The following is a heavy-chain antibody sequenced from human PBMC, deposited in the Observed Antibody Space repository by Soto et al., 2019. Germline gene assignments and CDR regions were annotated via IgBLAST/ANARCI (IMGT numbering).Heavy chain of an antibody. V-gene: IGHV1-24*01. D-gene: IGHD3-9*01. CDR3: ATTANLYYDILTGYSKEFDY. CDR2: FDPEDGET. Sequence: ASVKVSCKVSGYTLTELSMHWVRQAPGKGLEWMGGFDPEDGETIYAQKFQGRVTMTEDTSTDTAYMELSSLRSEDTAVYYCATTANLYYDILTGYSKEFDYWGQGTLVTVSS. CDR1: GYTLTELS. J-gene: IGHJ4*02.